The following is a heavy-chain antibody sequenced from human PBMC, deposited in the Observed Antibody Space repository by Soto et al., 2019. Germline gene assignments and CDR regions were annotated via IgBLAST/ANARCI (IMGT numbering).Heavy chain of an antibody. V-gene: IGHV4-30-2*01. J-gene: IGHJ5*02. CDR1: GGSISSGGYS. CDR3: ARESGAGATNWFDP. D-gene: IGHD1-26*01. CDR2: INYSGST. Sequence: QQQLQESGSGLVKPSQTLSLTCAVSGGSISSGGYSWRWIRQPPGKGWEWIGDINYSGSTYYNPSLKSRATISIDRSKNHFSLELTSVTAADTAVYYCARESGAGATNWFDPWGQGTLVTVSS.